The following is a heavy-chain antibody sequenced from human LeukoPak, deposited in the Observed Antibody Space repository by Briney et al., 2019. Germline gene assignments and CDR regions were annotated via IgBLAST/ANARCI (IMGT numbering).Heavy chain of an antibody. CDR1: GFTFSSYA. Sequence: GGSLRLSCAASGFTFSSYAMSWVRQAPGKGLEWVSAISGSGGSTYYADSVKGRFTISRDNSKNTLYLQMNSLRAEDTAVYYCAKTIVNWNYETGDYWGQGTLVTVSS. CDR2: ISGSGGST. CDR3: AKTIVNWNYETGDY. J-gene: IGHJ4*02. V-gene: IGHV3-23*01. D-gene: IGHD1-7*01.